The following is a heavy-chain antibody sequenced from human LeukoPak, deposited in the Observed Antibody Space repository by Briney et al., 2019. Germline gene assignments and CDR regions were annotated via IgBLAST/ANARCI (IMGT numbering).Heavy chain of an antibody. V-gene: IGHV1-46*01. CDR2: INPSGGST. D-gene: IGHD1-14*01. Sequence: ASVKVPCKASGYTLTSYFIHWVRQAPGQGLEWMGIINPSGGSTSYAQKFQGRVTMTRDTSTSTVYMELSSLRSEDTAVYYCARDQDRNYAFDIWGQGTMVTVSS. J-gene: IGHJ3*02. CDR3: ARDQDRNYAFDI. CDR1: GYTLTSYF.